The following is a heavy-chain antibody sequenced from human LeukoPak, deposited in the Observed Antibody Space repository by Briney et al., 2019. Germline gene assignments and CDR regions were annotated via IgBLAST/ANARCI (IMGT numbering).Heavy chain of an antibody. J-gene: IGHJ4*02. CDR2: MYYSGNS. CDR1: GGSITSYY. CDR3: ASYSNSWYYFDY. Sequence: SETLSLTCTVSGGSITSYYWSWLRQPPGKGLEGIGYMYYSGNSYYNPSLKSRVTISVDTSKNQFSLKLSSMTAADTAVYYCASYSNSWYYFDYWGQGTLVTVSS. D-gene: IGHD6-13*01. V-gene: IGHV4-59*01.